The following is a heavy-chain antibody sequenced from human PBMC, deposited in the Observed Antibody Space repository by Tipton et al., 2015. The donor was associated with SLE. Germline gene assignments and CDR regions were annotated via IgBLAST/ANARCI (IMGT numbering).Heavy chain of an antibody. J-gene: IGHJ6*03. V-gene: IGHV4-59*01. CDR1: GGSISSYY. D-gene: IGHD3-22*01. CDR3: ARAPYYDSSGLPYYYYYMDV. Sequence: TLSLTCTVSGGSISSYYWSWIRQPPGQGLEWIVYIYYSGSTNYNPSLKSRVTITVDTSKNQFSLKLSSVTAADTAVYYCARAPYYDSSGLPYYYYYMDVWGKGTTVTVSS. CDR2: IYYSGST.